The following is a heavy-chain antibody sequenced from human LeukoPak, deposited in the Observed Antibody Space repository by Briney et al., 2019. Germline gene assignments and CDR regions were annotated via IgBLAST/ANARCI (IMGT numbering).Heavy chain of an antibody. CDR2: IYYSGST. CDR1: GGSISSYY. D-gene: IGHD1-26*01. V-gene: IGHV4-59*01. Sequence: SETLSLTCTVSGGSISSYYWSWIRQPPGKGLEWIGYIYYSGSTNYNPSLKSRVTISVDTSKNQFSLKLSSVTAADTAVYYCARAPFGWWELPFEYWGQGTLVTVSS. J-gene: IGHJ4*02. CDR3: ARAPFGWWELPFEY.